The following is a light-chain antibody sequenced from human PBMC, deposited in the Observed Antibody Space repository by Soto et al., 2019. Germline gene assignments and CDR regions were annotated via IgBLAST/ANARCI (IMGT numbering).Light chain of an antibody. Sequence: DIQMTQSPSSLSASVGDRVTITCQASQDINSYLNWFQQKPGKAPKLLIYDASDLETGVPSRFSGSGSGTDFTFTINSLQPEDIATYYCQQYDNLPLTFGGGTKVDIK. CDR1: QDINSY. V-gene: IGKV1-33*01. J-gene: IGKJ4*01. CDR2: DAS. CDR3: QQYDNLPLT.